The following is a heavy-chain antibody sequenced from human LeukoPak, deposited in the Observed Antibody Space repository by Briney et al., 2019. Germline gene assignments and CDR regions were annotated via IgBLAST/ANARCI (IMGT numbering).Heavy chain of an antibody. V-gene: IGHV1-2*02. J-gene: IGHJ4*02. CDR3: ARADWSMLEY. D-gene: IGHD1-1*01. CDR2: INPNSGDT. CDR1: GYTFIVYH. Sequence: GASVKVTCQASGYTFIVYHMHWVRPPPGQGLEWMGWINPNSGDTNFAQKFQGRVTMTRDTSISTVYMELSRLTSDDTAVYYCARADWSMLEYWGQGTLVTVSS.